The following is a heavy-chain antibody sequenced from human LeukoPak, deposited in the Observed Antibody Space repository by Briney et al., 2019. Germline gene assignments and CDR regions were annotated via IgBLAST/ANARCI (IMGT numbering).Heavy chain of an antibody. J-gene: IGHJ3*02. CDR3: ATSTVTTRGNAFDI. Sequence: SETLSLTCTVSGGSISSSSYYWGWIRQPPGKGLEWIGSIYYSGSTNYNPSLKSRVTISVDTSKNQFSLKLSSVTAADTAVYYCATSTVTTRGNAFDIWGQGTMVTVSS. CDR2: IYYSGST. D-gene: IGHD4-17*01. CDR1: GGSISSSSYY. V-gene: IGHV4-39*07.